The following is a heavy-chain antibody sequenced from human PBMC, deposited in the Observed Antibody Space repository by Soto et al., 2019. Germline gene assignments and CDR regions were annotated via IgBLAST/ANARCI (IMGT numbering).Heavy chain of an antibody. CDR1: GFRFSNYG. V-gene: IGHV3-23*01. CDR2: ISGSGGST. CDR3: AKVVPVVYDYVWGSYRPPYYFDY. Sequence: PGGSLRLSCAASGFRFSNYGMTWVRQATGKGLEWVSAISGSGGSTYYADSVKGRFTISRDNSKNTLYLQMNSLRAEDTAVYYCAKVVPVVYDYVWGSYRPPYYFDYWGQGTLVTVSS. J-gene: IGHJ4*02. D-gene: IGHD3-16*02.